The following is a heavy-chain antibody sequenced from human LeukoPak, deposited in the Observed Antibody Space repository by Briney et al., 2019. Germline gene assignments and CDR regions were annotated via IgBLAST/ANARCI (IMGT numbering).Heavy chain of an antibody. CDR2: ISSSSSYI. D-gene: IGHD2-15*01. CDR1: GFTFSSYS. CDR3: ARVGAHSRYYFEY. Sequence: GGSLRLSCAASGFTFSSYSMNWVRQAPGKGLEWVSSISSSSSYIYYADSVKGRFTISRDNAKNSLYLQMNSLRAEDTAVYYCARVGAHSRYYFEYWGQGTLVTVSS. J-gene: IGHJ4*02. V-gene: IGHV3-21*01.